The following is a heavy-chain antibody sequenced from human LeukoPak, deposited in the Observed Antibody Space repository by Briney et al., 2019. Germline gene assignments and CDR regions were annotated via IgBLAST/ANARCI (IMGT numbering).Heavy chain of an antibody. J-gene: IGHJ4*02. Sequence: GASVKVSCKASGYTFTGYYMHWVRQAPGQGLEWMGWINPNSGGTNYAQKFQGRVTMTRDTSISTAYMELSRLRSDDTAVYYCARDNGIYSSGWYYKAYWGQGTLVTVSS. CDR3: ARDNGIYSSGWYYKAY. D-gene: IGHD6-19*01. V-gene: IGHV1-2*02. CDR2: INPNSGGT. CDR1: GYTFTGYY.